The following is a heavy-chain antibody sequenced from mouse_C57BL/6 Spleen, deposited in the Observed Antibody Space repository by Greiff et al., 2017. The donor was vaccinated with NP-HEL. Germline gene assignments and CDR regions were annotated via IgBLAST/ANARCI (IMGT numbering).Heavy chain of an antibody. D-gene: IGHD2-4*01. V-gene: IGHV1-26*01. CDR1: GYTFTDYY. J-gene: IGHJ3*01. CDR3: APYDYDFAY. CDR2: INPNNGGT. Sequence: EVQLQQSGPELVKPGASVKISCKASGYTFTDYYMNWVKQSHGKSLEWIGDINPNNGGTSYNQKFKGKATLTVDKSSSTAYMELRSLTSEDSAVYYCAPYDYDFAYWGQGTLVTVSA.